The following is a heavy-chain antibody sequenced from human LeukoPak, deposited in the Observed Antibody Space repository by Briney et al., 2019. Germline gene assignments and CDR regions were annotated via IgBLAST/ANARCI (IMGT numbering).Heavy chain of an antibody. D-gene: IGHD4-23*01. V-gene: IGHV4-34*01. CDR1: GGSFSGYY. CDR3: ARSITVVPPNWFDP. Sequence: SETLSLTCAVYGGSFSGYYCSWIRQPPGKGLEWIGEINHSGSTNYNPSLKSRVTISVDTSKNQFSLKLSSVTAADTAVYYCARSITVVPPNWFDPWGQGTLVTVSS. CDR2: INHSGST. J-gene: IGHJ5*02.